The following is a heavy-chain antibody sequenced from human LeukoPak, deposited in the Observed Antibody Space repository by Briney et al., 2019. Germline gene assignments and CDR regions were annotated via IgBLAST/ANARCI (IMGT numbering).Heavy chain of an antibody. Sequence: GGSLRLSCAASGFTFSSYAMSWVRQAPGKGLEWVSGISGSGGNTYYADSVKGRFTISRDKSKNTLYLQMNSLRAEDTAVYYCAKGHYDILTGYHTHHFDYWGQGTLVTVSS. J-gene: IGHJ4*02. CDR2: ISGSGGNT. CDR1: GFTFSSYA. CDR3: AKGHYDILTGYHTHHFDY. V-gene: IGHV3-23*01. D-gene: IGHD3-9*01.